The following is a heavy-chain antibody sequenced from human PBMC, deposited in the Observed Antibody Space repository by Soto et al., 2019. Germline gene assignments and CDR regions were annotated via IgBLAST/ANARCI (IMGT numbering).Heavy chain of an antibody. D-gene: IGHD6-6*01. J-gene: IGHJ4*02. CDR3: AKDRKYPRDYFHY. CDR1: GFTVTSNG. V-gene: IGHV3-23*01. Sequence: GGSLRLSCGVSGFTVTSNGVSWVRQAPGKGLEWVSAISPNGQGIWYADSVKGRFTISRDISRNTVFLQMDSLRAEDTAVYYCAKDRKYPRDYFHYWGQETLVAVAS. CDR2: ISPNGQGI.